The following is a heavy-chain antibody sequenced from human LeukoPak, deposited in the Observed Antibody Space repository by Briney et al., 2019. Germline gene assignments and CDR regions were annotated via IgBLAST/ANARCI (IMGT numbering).Heavy chain of an antibody. Sequence: GASVKVSCKASGYTFTGYYMHWVRQAPGQGLEWMGWINPNSGGTNYAQKFQGRVTMTRDTSISTAYMELSRLRSDDTAVYYCARYGGAYDSSGYSYWGQGTLVTVSS. CDR1: GYTFTGYY. D-gene: IGHD3-22*01. CDR3: ARYGGAYDSSGYSY. V-gene: IGHV1-2*02. CDR2: INPNSGGT. J-gene: IGHJ4*02.